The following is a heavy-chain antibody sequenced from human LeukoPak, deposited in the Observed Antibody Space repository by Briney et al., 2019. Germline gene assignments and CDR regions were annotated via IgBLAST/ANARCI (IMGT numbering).Heavy chain of an antibody. Sequence: SETLSLTCAVYGGSFSGYYWSWIRQPPGKGLEWIGEINHSGSTNYNPSLKSRVTISVDTSKNQFSLKLSSVTAADTAVYYCARAPHRGLWLSTFDIWGQGTMVTVSS. V-gene: IGHV4-34*01. J-gene: IGHJ3*02. CDR2: INHSGST. CDR3: ARAPHRGLWLSTFDI. D-gene: IGHD3-10*01. CDR1: GGSFSGYY.